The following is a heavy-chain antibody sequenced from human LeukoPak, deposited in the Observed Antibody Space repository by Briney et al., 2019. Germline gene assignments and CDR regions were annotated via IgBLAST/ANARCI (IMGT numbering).Heavy chain of an antibody. D-gene: IGHD2-2*01. J-gene: IGHJ5*02. Sequence: PSETLSLTCAVYGGSFSGYYWSWIRQPPGKGLEWIGEINHSGSTNYNPSLKSRVTISVDTSKNRFSLKLTSVTATDTAVYYCARRGPSWHGGVRFDPWGQGTLVTVSS. CDR3: ARRGPSWHGGVRFDP. V-gene: IGHV4-34*01. CDR2: INHSGST. CDR1: GGSFSGYY.